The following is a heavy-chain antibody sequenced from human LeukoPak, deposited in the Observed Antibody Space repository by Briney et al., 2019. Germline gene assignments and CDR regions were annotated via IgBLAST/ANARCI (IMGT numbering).Heavy chain of an antibody. Sequence: GGSLRLSCAASGFTFSSYEMNWVRQAPGKGLEWVSVIYSGGSAYYADSVKGRFTISRDNSKDTLYLQMNSLRAEDTAVYYCARVGLYDSSGWPGYFDYWGQGTLVTVSS. CDR3: ARVGLYDSSGWPGYFDY. CDR1: GFTFSSYE. V-gene: IGHV3-53*01. D-gene: IGHD6-19*01. J-gene: IGHJ4*02. CDR2: IYSGGSA.